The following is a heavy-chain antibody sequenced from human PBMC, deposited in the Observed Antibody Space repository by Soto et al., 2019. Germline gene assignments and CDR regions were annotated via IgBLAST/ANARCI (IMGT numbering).Heavy chain of an antibody. CDR3: ARVAMPHLDYYAMDV. J-gene: IGHJ6*02. CDR2: IYPSGGGRT. CDR1: GYTFISYY. D-gene: IGHD2-2*01. V-gene: IGHV1-46*01. Sequence: QVQLVQSGAEVKKPGASVRVSCKATGYTFISYYMYWVRQAPGQGLEWMGVIYPSGGGRTTYAQKFQGRVTVTRDTSTSTVYMDLGSLTSDDTAVYYCARVAMPHLDYYAMDVWGQGTTVIVSS.